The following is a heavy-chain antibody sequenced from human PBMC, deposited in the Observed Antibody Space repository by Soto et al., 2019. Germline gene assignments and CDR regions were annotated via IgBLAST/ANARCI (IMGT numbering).Heavy chain of an antibody. Sequence: QVQLVQSGAEVKKPGSSVKVSCQDSGGTFSTYSMFWVRQAPGQGLEWMGRSIPMLGVRNYAQRFQDRVTINADKATATVHMEPRSLRSEDTALYYCTIGSWSGEVFDIWGQGTMVTVSS. CDR3: TIGSWSGEVFDI. V-gene: IGHV1-69*02. D-gene: IGHD2-21*01. J-gene: IGHJ3*02. CDR1: GGTFSTYS. CDR2: SIPMLGVR.